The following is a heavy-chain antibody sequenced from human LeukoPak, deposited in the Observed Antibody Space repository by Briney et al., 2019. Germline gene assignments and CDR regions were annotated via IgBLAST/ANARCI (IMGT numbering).Heavy chain of an antibody. D-gene: IGHD6-6*01. J-gene: IGHJ4*02. CDR3: ARLILAVEAARSEFDY. Sequence: PSETLSLTCTVSGGSISSSSYYWGWIRQPPGKGLEWIGSIYYSGSTYYNPSLKSRVTISVDTSKNQFSLKLSSVTAADTAVYYCARLILAVEAARSEFDYWGQGTLVTVSS. CDR1: GGSISSSSYY. V-gene: IGHV4-39*01. CDR2: IYYSGST.